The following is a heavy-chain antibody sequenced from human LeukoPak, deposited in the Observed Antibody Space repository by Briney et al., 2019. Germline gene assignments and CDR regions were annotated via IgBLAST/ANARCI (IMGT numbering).Heavy chain of an antibody. Sequence: GGSLRLPCAASGFTFSSYAMSWVRQAPGKGLEWVSTIDNSGGGTYYADSVKGRFTISRDNPRNTLYLQMNSLTAEDTAVYYCAKRYYYLDVWGKGTTVTVSS. CDR1: GFTFSSYA. CDR2: IDNSGGGT. J-gene: IGHJ6*03. V-gene: IGHV3-23*01. CDR3: AKRYYYLDV.